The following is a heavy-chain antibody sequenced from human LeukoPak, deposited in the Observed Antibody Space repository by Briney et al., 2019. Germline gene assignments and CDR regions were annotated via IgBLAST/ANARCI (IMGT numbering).Heavy chain of an antibody. V-gene: IGHV4-4*07. CDR2: IYTSGST. J-gene: IGHJ4*02. Sequence: SETLSLTCTVSGGSISSYYWSWIRRPAGKGLEWIGRIYTSGSTNYNPSLKSRVTMSVDTSKNQFSLKLSSVTAADTAVYYCAREVYGSGSYDLHSKFDYWGQGTLVTVSS. CDR3: AREVYGSGSYDLHSKFDY. D-gene: IGHD3-10*01. CDR1: GGSISSYY.